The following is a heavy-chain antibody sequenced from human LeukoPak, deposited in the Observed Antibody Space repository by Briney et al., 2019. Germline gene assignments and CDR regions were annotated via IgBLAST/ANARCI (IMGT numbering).Heavy chain of an antibody. J-gene: IGHJ4*02. CDR2: IYPGDSDT. D-gene: IGHD2-2*01. CDR3: ARRGYCSSTSCRYFDY. CDR1: GYSFTSYW. V-gene: IGHV5-51*01. Sequence: GESLKISCKGSGYSFTSYWNGWVRQMPGKGLEWMGIIYPGDSDTRYSPSFQGQVTISADKSISTAYLQWSSLKASDTAMYYCARRGYCSSTSCRYFDYWGQGTLVTVSS.